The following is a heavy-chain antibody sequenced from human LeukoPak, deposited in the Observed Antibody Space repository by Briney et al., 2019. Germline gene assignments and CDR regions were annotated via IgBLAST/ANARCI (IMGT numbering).Heavy chain of an antibody. D-gene: IGHD4-23*01. CDR2: INVDGSTT. CDR3: ARDAPPSTHGGNFYYYYYGMDV. CDR1: GFTFSTYW. V-gene: IGHV3-74*01. Sequence: GGSLRLSCAAAGFTFSTYWMHWVRHAPGEGLGWVSRINVDGSTTNYADFVKGRFTISRDKAKNTLYLQMSRPRSDDTAVYYCARDAPPSTHGGNFYYYYYGMDVWGQGTTVTVSS. J-gene: IGHJ6*02.